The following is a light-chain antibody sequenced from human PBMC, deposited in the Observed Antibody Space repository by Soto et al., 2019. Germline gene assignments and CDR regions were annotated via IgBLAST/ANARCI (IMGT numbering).Light chain of an antibody. CDR1: QSCRNS. V-gene: IGKV1-5*01. Sequence: QMTQSPSTLSASVVDRVTITCRASQSCRNSLAWYQQKAGKAPTLLIYDASTLQSGVPSRFSGSGSGTEFSLTISSLQPEDFATYYCLCYITYPWTFGQGTKVDNK. CDR3: LCYITYPWT. CDR2: DAS. J-gene: IGKJ1*01.